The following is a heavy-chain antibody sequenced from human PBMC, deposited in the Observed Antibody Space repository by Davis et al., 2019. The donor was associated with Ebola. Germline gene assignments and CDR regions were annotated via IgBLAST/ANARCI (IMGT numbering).Heavy chain of an antibody. V-gene: IGHV4-31*03. CDR2: IYYSGST. J-gene: IGHJ4*02. CDR3: ARRIPAAGYFDN. Sequence: MPSETLSLTCTVSGDSISSGTFYWSWIRQHPEKGLEWIGNIYYSGSTNYNPSLRGRLSMSVGTSKNQFSLKLTSVTAADTAVYYCARRIPAAGYFDNWGQGTLVTVSS. CDR1: GDSISSGTFY. D-gene: IGHD6-13*01.